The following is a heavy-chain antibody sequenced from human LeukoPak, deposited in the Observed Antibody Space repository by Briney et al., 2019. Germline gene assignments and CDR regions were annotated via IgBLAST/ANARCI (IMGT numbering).Heavy chain of an antibody. CDR3: ARPSCSGGSCYWVY. D-gene: IGHD2-15*01. CDR1: GGSFSGYY. Sequence: PSETLSLTCAVYGGSFSGYYWSWIRQPPGKGLEWIGEINHSGSTNYNPSLKSRVTISIDTSKNQFSLKLSSVTAADTAVYYCARPSCSGGSCYWVYWGQGTLVTVSS. V-gene: IGHV4-34*01. J-gene: IGHJ4*02. CDR2: INHSGST.